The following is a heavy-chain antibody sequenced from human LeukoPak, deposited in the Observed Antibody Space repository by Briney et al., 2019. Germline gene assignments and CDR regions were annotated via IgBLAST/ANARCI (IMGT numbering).Heavy chain of an antibody. CDR1: GFTFSSYG. V-gene: IGHV3-30*18. CDR3: AKDRGEQWLVTSFDY. D-gene: IGHD6-19*01. J-gene: IGHJ4*02. CDR2: ISYDGSNK. Sequence: AGGSLRLSCAASGFTFSSYGMHWVRQAPGKGLEWVAVISYDGSNKYYVDSVKGRFTISRDNSKNTLYLQMNSLRDEDTAVYYCAKDRGEQWLVTSFDYWGQGTLVTVSS.